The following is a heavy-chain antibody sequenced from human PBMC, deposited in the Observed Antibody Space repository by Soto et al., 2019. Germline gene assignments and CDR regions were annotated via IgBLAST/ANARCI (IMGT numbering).Heavy chain of an antibody. J-gene: IGHJ4*02. Sequence: ASVKVSCKASGYTFTSYGISWVRQAPGQGLERMGWISAYNGNTNYAQKLQGRVTMTTDTSTSTAYMELRSLRSDDTAVYYCARDFGYCTNGVCSYFDYWGQGTLVTVSS. D-gene: IGHD2-8*01. CDR2: ISAYNGNT. V-gene: IGHV1-18*04. CDR1: GYTFTSYG. CDR3: ARDFGYCTNGVCSYFDY.